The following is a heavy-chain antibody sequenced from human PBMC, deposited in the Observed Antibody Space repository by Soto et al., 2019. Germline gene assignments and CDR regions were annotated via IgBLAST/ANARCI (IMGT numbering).Heavy chain of an antibody. Sequence: VASVKVSCKASGGTFSSYAISWVRQAPGQGLEWMGGIIPIFGTANYAQKFQGRVTITADKSTSTAYMELSSLRSEDTAVYYCARERFLEWLPPHWFDPRGQGTLVTVSS. D-gene: IGHD3-3*01. CDR3: ARERFLEWLPPHWFDP. J-gene: IGHJ5*02. CDR1: GGTFSSYA. V-gene: IGHV1-69*06. CDR2: IIPIFGTA.